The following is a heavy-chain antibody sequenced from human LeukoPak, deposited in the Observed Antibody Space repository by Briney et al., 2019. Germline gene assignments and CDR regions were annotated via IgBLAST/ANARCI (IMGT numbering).Heavy chain of an antibody. D-gene: IGHD3-22*01. V-gene: IGHV1-69*04. Sequence: SVKVSCKASGGTFDNTAVNWLRQAPGQGLEWMGRVFFTLGSGTFAQKLQGRVRFSADKATNTAHMELSSLRPEDTAIYYCARVDHDSRPYSHRGPQNWFDPWGQGTRVTVSS. CDR2: VFFTLGSG. CDR1: GGTFDNTA. CDR3: ARVDHDSRPYSHRGPQNWFDP. J-gene: IGHJ5*02.